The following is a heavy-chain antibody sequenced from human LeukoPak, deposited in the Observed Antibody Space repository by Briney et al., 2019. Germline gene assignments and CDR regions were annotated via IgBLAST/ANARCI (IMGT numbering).Heavy chain of an antibody. J-gene: IGHJ4*02. CDR2: IYPRDGST. CDR1: GYTFTNNY. V-gene: IGHV1-46*01. Sequence: ASVKVSCKASGYTFTNNYLHWVRQAPGQGLEWMGMIYPRDGSTSYAQNFQGGVTVTRDTSTTTVHMELRGLRSEDTAVYYCARDQEGFDYWGQGTVVTVSS. CDR3: ARDQEGFDY.